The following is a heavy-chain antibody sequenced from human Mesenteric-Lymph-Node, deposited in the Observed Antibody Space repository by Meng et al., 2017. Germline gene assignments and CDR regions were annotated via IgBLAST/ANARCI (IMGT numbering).Heavy chain of an antibody. CDR3: ARRKSFASGWDY. CDR2: INPADSNN. D-gene: IGHD6-19*01. Sequence: KVSCKGSGYSFTNYWIGWVRQMPGKGLEWMGIINPADSNNRNSPSFQGQVTISADKSINTAYLQWSSLKASDTAMYYCARRKSFASGWDYWGQGTLVTVSS. V-gene: IGHV5-51*01. J-gene: IGHJ4*02. CDR1: GYSFTNYW.